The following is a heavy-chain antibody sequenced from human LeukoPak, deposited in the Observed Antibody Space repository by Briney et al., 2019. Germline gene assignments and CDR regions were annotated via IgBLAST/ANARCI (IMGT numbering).Heavy chain of an antibody. CDR1: GFTFSSYS. D-gene: IGHD3-22*01. Sequence: GGSLRLSCAASGFTFSSYSMNWVRQAPGKGLEWVSYISSSSSTIYYADSVKGRFTISRDNAKNSLYLQMNSLRAEDTAVYYCARDTTYYYDSSGYYPSDYWGQGTLVTVSS. CDR2: ISSSSSTI. J-gene: IGHJ4*02. CDR3: ARDTTYYYDSSGYYPSDY. V-gene: IGHV3-48*01.